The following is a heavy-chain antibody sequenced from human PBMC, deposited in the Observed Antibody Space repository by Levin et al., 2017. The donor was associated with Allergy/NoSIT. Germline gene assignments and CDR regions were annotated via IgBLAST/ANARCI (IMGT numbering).Heavy chain of an antibody. Sequence: GESLKISCAASGFTFSTYAMSWVRQAPGKGLEWVSAISDSSGNTYYADSVKGRFTISRDNSKNTLYLQMNSLRDEDTAVYYCAKDPAATLDYLRYFDYWGQGTLVTVSS. D-gene: IGHD2-15*01. CDR3: AKDPAATLDYLRYFDY. CDR1: GFTFSTYA. CDR2: ISDSSGNT. J-gene: IGHJ4*02. V-gene: IGHV3-23*01.